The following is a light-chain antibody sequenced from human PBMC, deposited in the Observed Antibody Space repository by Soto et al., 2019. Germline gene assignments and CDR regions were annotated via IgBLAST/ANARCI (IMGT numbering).Light chain of an antibody. CDR3: QQYGSSPRT. Sequence: EIVLTQSPGTLSLSPGERATLSCRASQSVSSSYVAWYQQKPGQAPRLLIYGASFRATGIPDRFSGSGSGTDFTLTINSLEPEDFAVYYCQQYGSSPRTFGQGTKVEIK. V-gene: IGKV3-20*01. J-gene: IGKJ1*01. CDR2: GAS. CDR1: QSVSSSY.